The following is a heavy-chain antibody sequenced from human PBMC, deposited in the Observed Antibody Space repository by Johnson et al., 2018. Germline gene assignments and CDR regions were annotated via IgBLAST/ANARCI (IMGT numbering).Heavy chain of an antibody. J-gene: IGHJ6*02. CDR1: EFTFSSYN. CDR3: ARDGYYYYAMDV. V-gene: IGHV3-48*02. CDR2: ISSSSSTF. Sequence: EVQLVESGGGLVQPGGSLKVSCAASEFTFSSYNMNWVRQAPGKGLEWVSYISSSSSTFSSAESVKGRFTVSRDNAKNSLFLQMNSLRDDDTAVYYCARDGYYYYAMDVWGQGTTVTVSS.